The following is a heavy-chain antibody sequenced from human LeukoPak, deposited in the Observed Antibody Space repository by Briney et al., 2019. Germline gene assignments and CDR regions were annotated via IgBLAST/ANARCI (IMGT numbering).Heavy chain of an antibody. Sequence: SGTLSLTRDVSGGSITQTNYWTWVCQPPGKGLEWIGEVNLQGGTNYNPSLLRRVAISVDTSASHVSLQMTSVTAADTAVYYCAREGGSYRPLDYSGQGTLVTVSS. CDR2: VNLQGGT. CDR1: GGSITQTNY. J-gene: IGHJ4*02. V-gene: IGHV4-4*02. D-gene: IGHD3-16*02. CDR3: AREGGSYRPLDY.